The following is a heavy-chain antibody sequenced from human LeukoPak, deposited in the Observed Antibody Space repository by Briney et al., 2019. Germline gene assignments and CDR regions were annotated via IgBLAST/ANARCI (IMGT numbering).Heavy chain of an antibody. D-gene: IGHD6-19*01. J-gene: IGHJ6*02. V-gene: IGHV1-69*13. Sequence: GASVKVSCKASGYTFTGYHILWVRQAPGQGLEWMGGIIPIFGTANYAQKFQGRVTITADESTSTAYMELSSLRSEDTAVYYCAREKYSSGWWDYYGMDVWGQGTTVTVSS. CDR3: AREKYSSGWWDYYGMDV. CDR2: IIPIFGTA. CDR1: GYTFTGYH.